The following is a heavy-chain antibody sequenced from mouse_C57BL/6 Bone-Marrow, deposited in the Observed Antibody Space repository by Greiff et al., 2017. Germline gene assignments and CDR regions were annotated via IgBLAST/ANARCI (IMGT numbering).Heavy chain of an antibody. D-gene: IGHD1-1*01. CDR2: IYPGDGDT. Sequence: QVQLQQSGAELVKPGASVKISCKASGYAFSSYWMNWVKQRPGKGLEWIGQIYPGDGDTNYNGKFKGKATLTADKSSSTAYRQLSSLTSEDSAVYFCARWDYYGSGGYFDYWGQGTTLTVSS. CDR1: GYAFSSYW. V-gene: IGHV1-80*01. CDR3: ARWDYYGSGGYFDY. J-gene: IGHJ2*01.